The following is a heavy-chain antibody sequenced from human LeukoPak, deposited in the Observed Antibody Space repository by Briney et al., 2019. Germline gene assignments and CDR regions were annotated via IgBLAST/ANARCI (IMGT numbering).Heavy chain of an antibody. J-gene: IGHJ4*02. D-gene: IGHD1-26*01. Sequence: SETLSLTCTVSGGSISSGGYYWSWIRQHPGKGLEWIGYIYYSGSTYYNPSLESRVTISVDTSKNQFSLKLSSVTAADTAVYYCARGSGGGSYFDYFDYWGQGTLVTVSS. CDR3: ARGSGGGSYFDYFDY. CDR1: GGSISSGGYY. CDR2: IYYSGST. V-gene: IGHV4-31*03.